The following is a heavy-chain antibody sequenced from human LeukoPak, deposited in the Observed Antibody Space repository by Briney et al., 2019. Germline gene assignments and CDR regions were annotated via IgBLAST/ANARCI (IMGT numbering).Heavy chain of an antibody. Sequence: GASVKVSCKASGYTFTSYYMHWVRQAPGQGLEWMGLINPTGGSTGYAQKFQGRVTMTRDMSTSTDYMELSSLRSEDTAIYYCARAGYDYVWGSYRPDPKYYFDYWGQGTLVTVSS. V-gene: IGHV1-46*01. CDR3: ARAGYDYVWGSYRPDPKYYFDY. D-gene: IGHD3-16*02. CDR2: INPTGGST. CDR1: GYTFTSYY. J-gene: IGHJ4*02.